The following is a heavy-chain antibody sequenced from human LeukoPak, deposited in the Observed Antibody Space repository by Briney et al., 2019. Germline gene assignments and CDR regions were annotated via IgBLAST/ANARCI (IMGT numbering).Heavy chain of an antibody. CDR2: ISSSSSYI. Sequence: GGSLRLSCAASGFTFSSYSMNWVRQAPGKGLEWVSSISSSSSYIYYADSVKGRFTISRDNAKNSLYLQMNSLRAEDTAVYYCARDPTLRCFDWLTYWGQGTLVTVSS. CDR3: ARDPTLRCFDWLTY. J-gene: IGHJ4*02. V-gene: IGHV3-21*01. CDR1: GFTFSSYS. D-gene: IGHD3-9*01.